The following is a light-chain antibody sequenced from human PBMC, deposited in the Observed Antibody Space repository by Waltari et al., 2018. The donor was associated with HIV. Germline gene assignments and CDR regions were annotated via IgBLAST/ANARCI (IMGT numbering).Light chain of an antibody. J-gene: IGLJ3*02. CDR1: SGSIASNY. V-gene: IGLV6-57*01. Sequence: NFMLTQPHSVSESPGKTVTISCTRSSGSIASNYVQWYQQRPGSPPTTVIYEDNQRPSGFPGRFSGSIDSSANSASLTISGLKTEDEADYYCQSSDSSNWVFGGGTKLTVL. CDR2: EDN. CDR3: QSSDSSNWV.